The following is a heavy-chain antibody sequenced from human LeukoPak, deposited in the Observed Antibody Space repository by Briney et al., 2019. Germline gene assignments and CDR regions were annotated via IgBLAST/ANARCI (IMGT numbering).Heavy chain of an antibody. D-gene: IGHD3-22*01. CDR2: IYTSGST. Sequence: SETLSLTCTVSGGSISSGSYSWNWIRQPAGKGLEWIGRIYTSGSTNYNPSLKSRVTISVDTSKNQFSLKLSSVTAADTAVYYCARDQADYCDTSGYSHWGQGTLVTVSS. J-gene: IGHJ4*02. V-gene: IGHV4-61*02. CDR3: ARDQADYCDTSGYSH. CDR1: GGSISSGSYS.